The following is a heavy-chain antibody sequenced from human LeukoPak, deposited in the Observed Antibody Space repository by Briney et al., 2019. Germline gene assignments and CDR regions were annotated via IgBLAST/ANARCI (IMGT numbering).Heavy chain of an antibody. CDR2: INPNSGGT. J-gene: IGHJ5*02. V-gene: IGHV1-2*02. D-gene: IGHD3-10*01. Sequence: ASVKVSCKASGYTFTGYYMHWVRQAPGQGLEWMGWINPNSGGTNYAQKFQGRVTMTRDTSISTAYMELSRLRSDDTAVYYCARAVLWFGELYAAWFDPWGQGTLVTVSS. CDR3: ARAVLWFGELYAAWFDP. CDR1: GYTFTGYY.